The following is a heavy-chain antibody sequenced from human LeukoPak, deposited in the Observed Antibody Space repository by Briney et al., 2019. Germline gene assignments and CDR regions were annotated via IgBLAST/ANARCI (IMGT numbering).Heavy chain of an antibody. CDR1: GGSFSGYY. J-gene: IGHJ5*02. CDR3: ARMYDWSGAWFDP. CDR2: INHSGST. Sequence: ASEILSLTCAVYGGSFSGYYWSWIRQPPGKGLEWIGEINHSGSTNYNPSLKSRVTISVDTSKNQFSLKLSSVTAADTAVYYCARMYDWSGAWFDPWGQGTLVTVSS. V-gene: IGHV4-34*01. D-gene: IGHD1-1*01.